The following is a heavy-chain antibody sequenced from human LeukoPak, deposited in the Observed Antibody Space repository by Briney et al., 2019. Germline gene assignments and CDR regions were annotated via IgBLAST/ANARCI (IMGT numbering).Heavy chain of an antibody. CDR3: AKESAYCGSDCRSLSDY. CDR1: GFTFSDYA. V-gene: IGHV3-23*01. J-gene: IGHJ4*02. CDR2: FKTKYHQV. D-gene: IGHD2-21*02. Sequence: GGSLRLSCVASGFTFSDYAMNWVRQAPGKGLEWVSTFKTKYHQVYYAESVRGRFTISRDNSKNTLYLQMNSLRAEDTAVYYCAKESAYCGSDCRSLSDYWGQGTLVTVSS.